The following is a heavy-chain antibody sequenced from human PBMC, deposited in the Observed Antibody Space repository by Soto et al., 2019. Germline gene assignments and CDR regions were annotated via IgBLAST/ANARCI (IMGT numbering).Heavy chain of an antibody. Sequence: TLSLTCTVSGGSISSSSYYWGWIRQPPGKGLEWIGSIYYSGSTYYNPSLKSRVTISVDTSKNQFSLKLSSVTAADTAVYYCASVLYGSGSYLFDYWGQGTLVTVSS. V-gene: IGHV4-39*01. J-gene: IGHJ4*02. CDR1: GGSISSSSYY. CDR2: IYYSGST. CDR3: ASVLYGSGSYLFDY. D-gene: IGHD3-10*01.